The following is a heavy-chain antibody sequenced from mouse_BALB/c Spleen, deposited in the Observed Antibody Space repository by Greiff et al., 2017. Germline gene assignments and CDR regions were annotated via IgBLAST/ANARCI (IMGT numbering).Heavy chain of an antibody. Sequence: EVKLVESGPSLVKPSQTLSLTCSVTGDSITSGYWNWIRKFPGNKLEYMGYISYSGSTYYNPSLKSRISITRDTSKNQYYLQLNSVTTEDTATYYCARRDYRYDGYYFDYWGQGTTLTVSS. V-gene: IGHV3-8*02. J-gene: IGHJ2*01. CDR1: GDSITSGY. CDR2: ISYSGST. D-gene: IGHD2-14*01. CDR3: ARRDYRYDGYYFDY.